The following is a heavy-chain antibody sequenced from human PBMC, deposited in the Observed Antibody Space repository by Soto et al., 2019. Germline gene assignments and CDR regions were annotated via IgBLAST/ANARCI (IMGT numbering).Heavy chain of an antibody. CDR1: GGTFSSYA. CDR3: AKNPENYYFGMDV. J-gene: IGHJ6*02. V-gene: IGHV1-69*12. Sequence: QVQLVQSGAEVKKPGSSVKVSCKASGGTFSSYAISWVRQAPGQGLEWMGGIIPVFGTADYAQKFQGGVTITADESTSTAYVELSSLRSEDTDVYYCAKNPENYYFGMDVWGQGTTVTVSS. CDR2: IIPVFGTA.